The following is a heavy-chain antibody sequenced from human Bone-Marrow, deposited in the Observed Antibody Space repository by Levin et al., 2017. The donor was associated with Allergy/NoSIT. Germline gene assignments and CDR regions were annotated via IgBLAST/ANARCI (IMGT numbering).Heavy chain of an antibody. CDR3: ARRLGGVGDYYYGLDV. CDR1: GYTFTDYY. CDR2: INPNSGT. D-gene: IGHD2-21*01. J-gene: IGHJ6*02. V-gene: IGHV1-2*02. Sequence: ASVKVSCKASGYTFTDYYIHWVRQAPGQRLQWMGCINPNSGTKFAQNFQGRVTMTRDTSTTTAYMELSGLVSDDTAVYYCARRLGGVGDYYYGLDVWGQGTSVTVSS.